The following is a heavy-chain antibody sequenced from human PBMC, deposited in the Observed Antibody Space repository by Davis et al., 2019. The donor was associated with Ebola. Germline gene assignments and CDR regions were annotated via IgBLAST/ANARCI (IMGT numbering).Heavy chain of an antibody. CDR1: GFTFSSYW. D-gene: IGHD6-13*01. CDR2: INSDGSST. Sequence: GESLKISCAASGFTFSSYWMHWVRQAPGKGLVWVSRINSDGSSTSYADSVKGRFTISRDNAKNTLYLQMNSLRAEDTAVYYCARDKHLMQPFDYWGQGTLVTVSS. V-gene: IGHV3-74*01. J-gene: IGHJ4*02. CDR3: ARDKHLMQPFDY.